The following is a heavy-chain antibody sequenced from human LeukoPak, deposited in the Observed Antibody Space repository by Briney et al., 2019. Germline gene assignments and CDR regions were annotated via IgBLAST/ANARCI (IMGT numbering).Heavy chain of an antibody. J-gene: IGHJ6*03. V-gene: IGHV3-30*18. CDR2: ISYDGSNK. CDR1: GFTFSSYG. D-gene: IGHD2-15*01. Sequence: GGSLRLSCAASGFTFSSYGMHWVRQAPGKGLEWVAVISYDGSNKYYADSVKGRFTISRDNSKNTLYLQMNSLRAEDTAVYYCAKDPYSINRYYYYYMDVWDKGTTVTVSS. CDR3: AKDPYSINRYYYYYMDV.